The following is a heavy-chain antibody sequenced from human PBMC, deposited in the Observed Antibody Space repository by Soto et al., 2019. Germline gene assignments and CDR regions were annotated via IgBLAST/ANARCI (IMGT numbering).Heavy chain of an antibody. J-gene: IGHJ4*02. CDR2: ISYDGSNK. CDR3: AKDETTDQLIVVVPAALDY. D-gene: IGHD2-2*01. CDR1: GFTFSSYG. Sequence: GGSLRLSCAASGFTFSSYGMHWVRQAPGKGLEWVAVISYDGSNKYYADSVKGRFTISRDNSKNTLYLQMNSLRAEDTAVYYCAKDETTDQLIVVVPAALDYWGQGTLVTVSS. V-gene: IGHV3-30*18.